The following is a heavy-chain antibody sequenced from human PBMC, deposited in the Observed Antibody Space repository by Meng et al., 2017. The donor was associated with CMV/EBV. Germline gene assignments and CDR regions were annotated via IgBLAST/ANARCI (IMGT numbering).Heavy chain of an antibody. V-gene: IGHV2-70*20. CDR2: IDWDDDK. Sequence: SGPTLVKPTQTLTLTCTFSGCSLSTSGMCVSWVRQPPGKALEWLALIDWDDDKYYSTSLKTRLTISKDTSKTQVVLTMTNMDPVDTATYYCARIHSNYGPYGMDVWGQGTTVTVSS. J-gene: IGHJ6*02. CDR3: ARIHSNYGPYGMDV. D-gene: IGHD4-11*01. CDR1: GCSLSTSGMC.